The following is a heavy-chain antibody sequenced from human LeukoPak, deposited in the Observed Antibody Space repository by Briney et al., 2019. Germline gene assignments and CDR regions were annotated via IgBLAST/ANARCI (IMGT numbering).Heavy chain of an antibody. D-gene: IGHD6-19*01. V-gene: IGHV4-59*01. J-gene: IGHJ4*02. CDR1: GGSISSYY. CDR2: IYYSGST. CDR3: ARGKQWLVQYYFDY. Sequence: SETLSLTCTVSGGSISSYYWSWIRQPPGKGLEWIGYIYYSGSTNYNPSLKSRVTISADTSKNQFSLKLSSVTAADTAVYYCARGKQWLVQYYFDYWGQGTLVTVSS.